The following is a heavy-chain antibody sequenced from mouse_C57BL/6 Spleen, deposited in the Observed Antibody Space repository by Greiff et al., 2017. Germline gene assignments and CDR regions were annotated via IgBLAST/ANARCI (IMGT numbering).Heavy chain of an antibody. CDR3: ARSDYGSSSFDY. V-gene: IGHV1-7*01. CDR2: INPSNGYT. J-gene: IGHJ2*01. CDR1: GYTFTSYS. D-gene: IGHD1-1*01. Sequence: VQGVESGAELAKPGASVKLSCKASGYTFTSYSMHWVKQRPGQGLEWIGYINPSNGYTKYNQKFKDKATVTADKSSSPTYMQLSSLTYEDSAVYYCARSDYGSSSFDYWGQGTTLTVSS.